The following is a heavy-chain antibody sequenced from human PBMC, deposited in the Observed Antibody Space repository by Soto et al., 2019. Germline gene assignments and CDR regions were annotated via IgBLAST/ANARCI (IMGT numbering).Heavy chain of an antibody. V-gene: IGHV1-69*01. CDR2: IIPMFGIP. J-gene: IGHJ3*01. CDR3: ARGGTSGWLKGAYDV. Sequence: QVQLVQSGAEVKKPGSSVKDSCKASGGTLNKHAITWVRRAPGQGLEWLGGIIPMFGIPNYPQKFQGRVTITADDSTNTSHMELHSLTSDDTAVYYCARGGTSGWLKGAYDVWGQGTMVTVSS. CDR1: GGTLNKHA. D-gene: IGHD6-13*01.